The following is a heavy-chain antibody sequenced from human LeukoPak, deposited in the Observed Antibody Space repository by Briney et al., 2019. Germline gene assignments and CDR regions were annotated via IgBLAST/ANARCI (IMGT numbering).Heavy chain of an antibody. D-gene: IGHD3-3*01. J-gene: IGHJ4*02. V-gene: IGHV3-11*01. CDR2: ISRGGSTI. CDR1: GFPFRDHY. CDR3: ARHFGVATLDY. Sequence: GGPRRLSCAASGFPFRDHYMSWIRQAQGRGREWVSYISRGGSTIYYADSVKGRLTISRDNAKKSLYLQMNSLRAEDTAVYYCARHFGVATLDYWGQGTLVTVSS.